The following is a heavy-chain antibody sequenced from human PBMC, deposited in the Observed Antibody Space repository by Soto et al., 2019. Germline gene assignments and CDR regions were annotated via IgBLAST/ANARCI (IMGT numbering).Heavy chain of an antibody. V-gene: IGHV3-23*01. Sequence: EVQLLESGGGLVQPGGSLRLSCAASGFTFSSYAMSWVRQAPGKGLEWVSAISGSGGSTYYADSVKGRFTISRDNSKNTLYLQMNSMRAEDTAVYYCAKVPPYDRSGYYGGYYFDYWGLGTLVTVSS. CDR2: ISGSGGST. D-gene: IGHD3-22*01. CDR1: GFTFSSYA. CDR3: AKVPPYDRSGYYGGYYFDY. J-gene: IGHJ4*02.